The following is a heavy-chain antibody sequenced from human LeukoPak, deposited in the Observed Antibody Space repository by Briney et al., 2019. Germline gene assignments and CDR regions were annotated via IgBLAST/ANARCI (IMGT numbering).Heavy chain of an antibody. D-gene: IGHD3-10*01. Sequence: GASVKVSCKASGYTFTGYYMHWVRQAPGQGLEWMGWINPNSGGTNYAQKFQGRVTMTRDTSISTAYMELSRLRSDDTAVYYCARGLRKVRGVIITPPFDYWGQGTLVTVSS. CDR2: INPNSGGT. CDR3: ARGLRKVRGVIITPPFDY. V-gene: IGHV1-2*02. J-gene: IGHJ4*02. CDR1: GYTFTGYY.